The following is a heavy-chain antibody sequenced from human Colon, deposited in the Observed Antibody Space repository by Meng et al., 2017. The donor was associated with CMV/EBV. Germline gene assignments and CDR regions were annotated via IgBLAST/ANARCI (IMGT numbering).Heavy chain of an antibody. CDR2: VRYDGGDQ. V-gene: IGHV3-30*02. CDR3: AKDARGYAYSIDF. J-gene: IGHJ4*02. D-gene: IGHD5-12*01. CDR1: GFTFSTHA. Sequence: GESLKISCATSGFTFSTHAVHWVRQAPGKGLEWVALVRYDGGDQKYADSVKGRFIISKDFSNNTVYLFMNRLRAEDSATYFCAKDARGYAYSIDFWGQGTVVTVSS.